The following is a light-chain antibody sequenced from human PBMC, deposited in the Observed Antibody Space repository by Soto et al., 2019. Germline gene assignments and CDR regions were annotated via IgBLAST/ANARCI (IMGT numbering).Light chain of an antibody. J-gene: IGKJ1*01. CDR1: HSFNNW. Sequence: DIQMTQSPSTLSASVGDTVTITCRASHSFNNWLAWYQQKPGGAPKFLIYRATTLERRVSSRFSGGGSGTEFTLTISSLQPDDSATYYCQQYNSYSWTFGQGTKVEIK. CDR3: QQYNSYSWT. CDR2: RAT. V-gene: IGKV1-5*03.